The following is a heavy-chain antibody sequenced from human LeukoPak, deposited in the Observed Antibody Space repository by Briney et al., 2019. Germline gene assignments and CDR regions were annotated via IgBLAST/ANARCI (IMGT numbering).Heavy chain of an antibody. CDR3: ARVSSGNYYYGMDV. D-gene: IGHD2-15*01. J-gene: IGHJ6*02. V-gene: IGHV3-30-3*01. CDR1: GFSFSTYA. Sequence: GGSLRLSCAASGFSFSTYAMHWVRQAPGKGLEWVAVISYDGTNEDYADSVKGRLTISRNNSKNTLYLQVTSLRAEDTAVYYCARVSSGNYYYGMDVWGQGTTVTVSS. CDR2: ISYDGTNE.